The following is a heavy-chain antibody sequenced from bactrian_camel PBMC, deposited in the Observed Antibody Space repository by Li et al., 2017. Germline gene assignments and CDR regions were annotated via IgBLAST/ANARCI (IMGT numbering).Heavy chain of an antibody. CDR2: RYTGDDKA. CDR1: GRTDSYNV. CDR3: AAGEGGWFGGPWSGVNQYDY. Sequence: VQLVESGGGSVQAGGSLRLTCAASGRTDSYNVMGWFRQAPGKEREGVAARYTGDDKAYYADSVKGRFTISEEMDQDKERSGKNMMFMQMDSLKPEDTAMYYCAAGEGGWFGGPWSGVNQYDYWGQGTQVTVS. D-gene: IGHD1*01. V-gene: IGHV3S54*01. J-gene: IGHJ4*01.